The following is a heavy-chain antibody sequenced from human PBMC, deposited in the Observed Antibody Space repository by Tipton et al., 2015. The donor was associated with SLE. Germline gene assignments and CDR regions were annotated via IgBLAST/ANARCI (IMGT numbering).Heavy chain of an antibody. V-gene: IGHV1-8*01. Sequence: QSGPEVKKPGASVKVSCKASGYTFTSFDINWVRQATGQGLEWMGWMNPNSGNTAYAQKFQGRVTMTRDTSISTAYMELSSLRSEYTAVFYCPIAPPQLGFFSWGLGTLVTVSS. CDR1: GYTFTSFD. D-gene: IGHD3-3*01. J-gene: IGHJ5*02. CDR2: MNPNSGNT. CDR3: PIAPPQLGFFS.